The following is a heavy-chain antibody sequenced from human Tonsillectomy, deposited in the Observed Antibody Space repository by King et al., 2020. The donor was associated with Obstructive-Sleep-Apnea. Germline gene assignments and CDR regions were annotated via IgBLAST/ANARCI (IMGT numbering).Heavy chain of an antibody. J-gene: IGHJ4*02. CDR1: GGSISSSSSY. D-gene: IGHD5-24*01. CDR3: ACAHALGDGYSSFSYYFDN. V-gene: IGHV4-39*07. CDR2: IYYSGST. Sequence: VQLQESGPGLVKPSETLSLTCTVSGGSISSSSSYWGWIRQPPGKGLEWIGSIYYSGSTYYNPSLKSRVTISVDTSKNQFSLRLSSVTAADTAVYYCACAHALGDGYSSFSYYFDNWGQGTLVTVSS.